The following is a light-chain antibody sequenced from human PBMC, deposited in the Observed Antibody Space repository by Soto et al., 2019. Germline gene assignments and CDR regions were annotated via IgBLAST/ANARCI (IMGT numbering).Light chain of an antibody. V-gene: IGLV2-14*01. CDR2: DV. CDR3: HSYPSSGTVV. J-gene: IGLJ3*02. Sequence: QSALTQPASVSGWPGQSITIYCTGTSSDVGGSIYVSWYQLSPGKAPKLLIYDVDRPSGVSNRFSGSKSSNTASLTISGLQAEDEADYYCHSYPSSGTVVFGGGTTLTVL. CDR1: SSDVGGSIY.